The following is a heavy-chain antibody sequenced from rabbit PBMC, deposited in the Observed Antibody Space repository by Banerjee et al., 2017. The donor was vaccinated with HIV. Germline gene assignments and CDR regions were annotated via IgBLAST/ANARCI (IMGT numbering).Heavy chain of an antibody. D-gene: IGHD1-1*01. V-gene: IGHV1S40*01. CDR3: ARVIDYSGDLTRLHL. CDR2: IYAGSSGST. J-gene: IGHJ3*01. CDR1: GFSFSSSYY. Sequence: QSLEESGGDLVKPGASLTLTCTASGFSFSSSYYMCWVRQAPGKGLEWIACIYAGSSGSTYYASWAKGRFTFTKTSSTTVTLRMTSLTAADTATYFCARVIDYSGDLTRLHLWGPGTLVTVS.